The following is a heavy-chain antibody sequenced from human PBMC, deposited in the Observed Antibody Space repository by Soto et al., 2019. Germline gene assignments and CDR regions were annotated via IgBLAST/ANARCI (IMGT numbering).Heavy chain of an antibody. CDR2: IYYSGST. Sequence: PSETLSLTCTVSGGSISSGGYYWSWIRQHPGKGLEWIGYIYYSGSTYYNPSLKSRVTISVDTSKNQFSLKLSSVTAADTAVYYCAREVSGYCSSTSCYGPGYFDYWGQGTLVTVSS. D-gene: IGHD2-2*01. CDR1: GGSISSGGYY. V-gene: IGHV4-31*03. J-gene: IGHJ4*02. CDR3: AREVSGYCSSTSCYGPGYFDY.